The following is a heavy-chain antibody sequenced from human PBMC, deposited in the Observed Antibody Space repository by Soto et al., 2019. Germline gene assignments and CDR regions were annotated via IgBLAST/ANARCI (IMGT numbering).Heavy chain of an antibody. Sequence: QVQLQQWGAGLLEPSETLSLTCAGYGGSFSGYHWNWIRQPPGKGLEWIGEINHSGGTNYNPSLKSRXXTXIXXSKNQFSLKLTSVPAADTAVYYCARDQYVSGCLGYWGQGTPVTVSS. CDR1: GGSFSGYH. CDR3: ARDQYVSGCLGY. J-gene: IGHJ4*02. D-gene: IGHD3-22*01. V-gene: IGHV4-34*01. CDR2: INHSGGT.